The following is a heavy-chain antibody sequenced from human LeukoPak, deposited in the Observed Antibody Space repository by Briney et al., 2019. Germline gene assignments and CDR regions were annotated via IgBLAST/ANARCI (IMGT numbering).Heavy chain of an antibody. V-gene: IGHV3-49*04. CDR1: GFTFGDYA. J-gene: IGHJ4*02. CDR2: IRSKAYGGTT. D-gene: IGHD2-21*02. Sequence: SGGSLRLSCTASGFTFGDYAMSWVRQAPGKGLEWVGFIRSKAYGGTTEYAASVKGRFTISRDDSKSIAYLQMNSLKTEDTAVYYCTTYCGGDCYSIPYWGQGTLVTVSS. CDR3: TTYCGGDCYSIPY.